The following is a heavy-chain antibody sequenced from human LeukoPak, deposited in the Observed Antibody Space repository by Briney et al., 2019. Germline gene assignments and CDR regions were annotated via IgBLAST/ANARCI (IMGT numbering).Heavy chain of an antibody. V-gene: IGHV3-21*01. Sequence: GALRLSCAASGFTFSDYYMNWVRQAPGKGLEWVSSISSSSSYIYYADSVKGRFTISRDNAKNSLYLQMNSLRAEDTAVYYCARDSIAARPDAFDIWGQGTMVTVSS. D-gene: IGHD6-6*01. CDR3: ARDSIAARPDAFDI. CDR2: ISSSSSYI. CDR1: GFTFSDYY. J-gene: IGHJ3*02.